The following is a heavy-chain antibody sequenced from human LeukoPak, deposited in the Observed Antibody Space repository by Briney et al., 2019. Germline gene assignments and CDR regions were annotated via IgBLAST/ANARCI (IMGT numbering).Heavy chain of an antibody. CDR3: ASTPPTGDFWSGYLRSPADAFDI. J-gene: IGHJ3*02. CDR1: GGSISSYY. Sequence: SETLSLTCTVSGGSISSYYWSWIRQPPGKGLEWIGYIYYSGSTNYNPSLKSRVTISVDTSKNQFSLKLSSVSAADTAVSYCASTPPTGDFWSGYLRSPADAFDIWGQGTMVTVSS. V-gene: IGHV4-59*12. D-gene: IGHD3-3*01. CDR2: IYYSGST.